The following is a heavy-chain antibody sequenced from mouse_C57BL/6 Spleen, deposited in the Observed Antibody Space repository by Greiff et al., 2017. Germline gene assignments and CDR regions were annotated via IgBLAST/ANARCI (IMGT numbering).Heavy chain of an antibody. D-gene: IGHD2-4*01. CDR3: TRGLRLRDYYAMDY. Sequence: QVQLQQSGAELVRPGASVTLSCKASGYTFTDYEMHWVKQTPVHGLEWIGAIDPETGGTAYNQKFKGKAILTADKSSSTAYMELRSLTSEDSAVYYCTRGLRLRDYYAMDYGGQGTSVTVSS. CDR1: GYTFTDYE. V-gene: IGHV1-15*01. CDR2: IDPETGGT. J-gene: IGHJ4*01.